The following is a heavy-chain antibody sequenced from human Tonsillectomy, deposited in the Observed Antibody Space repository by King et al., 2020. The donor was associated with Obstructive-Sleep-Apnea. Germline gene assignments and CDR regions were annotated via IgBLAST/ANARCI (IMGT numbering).Heavy chain of an antibody. CDR2: IYYSGAT. Sequence: QLQESGPGLVKPSETLSLTCTVSGGSISSYYWSWIRQPPGKGLEWIGYIYYSGATNYNPSLKSRVTISVYTSKNQFSLKLSSVTAADTAVYYCARDRLGLPIDYWGQGTLVTVSS. J-gene: IGHJ4*02. V-gene: IGHV4-59*01. CDR3: ARDRLGLPIDY. CDR1: GGSISSYY. D-gene: IGHD3-22*01.